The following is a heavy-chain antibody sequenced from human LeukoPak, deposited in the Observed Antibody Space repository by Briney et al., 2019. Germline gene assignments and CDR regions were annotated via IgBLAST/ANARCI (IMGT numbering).Heavy chain of an antibody. V-gene: IGHV4-34*01. D-gene: IGHD3-10*01. CDR3: AKSNGYGLIDI. J-gene: IGHJ3*02. CDR1: GGSFSGYY. Sequence: PSETLSPTCVVYGGSFSGYYWSWIRQPPGKGLEWIGEINHRGSTNYNPSLKRRVTISLDTSRNQFSLRLNSVTAADTAVYYCAKSNGYGLIDIWGQGTMVTVSS. CDR2: INHRGST.